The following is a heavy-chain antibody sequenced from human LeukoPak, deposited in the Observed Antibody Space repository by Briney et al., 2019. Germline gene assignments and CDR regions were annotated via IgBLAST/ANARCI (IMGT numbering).Heavy chain of an antibody. CDR1: RFTLSTYG. CDR2: ISDDGGNK. V-gene: IGHV3-30*03. Sequence: GGSLRLSCAASRFTLSTYGIHWVRQGPGKGLQWLAAISDDGGNKYYADSVKGRFTISRDNSKNTLYLQMNSLRAEDTAVYYCARDGRYFDWFYYYYYMDVWGKGTTVTVSS. D-gene: IGHD3-9*01. J-gene: IGHJ6*03. CDR3: ARDGRYFDWFYYYYYMDV.